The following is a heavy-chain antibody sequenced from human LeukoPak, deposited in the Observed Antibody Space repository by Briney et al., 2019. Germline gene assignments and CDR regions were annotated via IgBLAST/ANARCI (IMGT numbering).Heavy chain of an antibody. V-gene: IGHV4-59*01. CDR2: IYYSGST. CDR1: GGSISSYY. J-gene: IGHJ4*02. Sequence: SETLSLTCTVSGGSISSYYWSWIRQPPGKGLEWIGYIYYSGSTNYNPSLKSRVTISVDTSKNQFSLKLSSVIAADTAVYYCARARRDGYNPAFDYRGQGTLVTVSS. D-gene: IGHD5-24*01. CDR3: ARARRDGYNPAFDY.